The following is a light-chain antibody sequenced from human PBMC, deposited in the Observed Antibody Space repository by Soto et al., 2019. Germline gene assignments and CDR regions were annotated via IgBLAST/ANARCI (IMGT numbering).Light chain of an antibody. CDR3: QQCCISPLT. Sequence: EIVLTQSPGTLSLSPGERATLSCRASQSVSSNYLAWFQQKPGQAPRLLIHGASSRATGSPDRFSGSGSGTDFTLTISRLEPEDFAVYYCQQCCISPLTFGQGTKVEIK. CDR1: QSVSSNY. J-gene: IGKJ1*01. V-gene: IGKV3-20*01. CDR2: GAS.